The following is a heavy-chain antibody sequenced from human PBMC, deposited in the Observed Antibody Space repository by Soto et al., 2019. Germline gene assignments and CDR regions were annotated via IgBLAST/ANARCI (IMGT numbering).Heavy chain of an antibody. V-gene: IGHV3-33*01. J-gene: IGHJ5*02. D-gene: IGHD3-10*01. CDR1: GFTFSSYG. CDR3: ARGAMVRGVFSWFDP. CDR2: IWYDGSNK. Sequence: GGSLRLSCAASGFTFSSYGMHWVRQAPGKGLEWVAVIWYDGSNKYYADSVKGRFTISRDNSKNTLYLQMNSLRAEDTAVYYCARGAMVRGVFSWFDPWGQGTLVTVSS.